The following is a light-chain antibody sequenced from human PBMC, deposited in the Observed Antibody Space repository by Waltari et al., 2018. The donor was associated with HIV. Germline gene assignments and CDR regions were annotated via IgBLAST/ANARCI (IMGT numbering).Light chain of an antibody. CDR3: SSYTSSSTVV. CDR2: EVS. CDR1: TSAVGGYNP. Sequence: QSAPTQPASVSGSPGQSITISCTGTTSAVGGYNPVSWYQQHPGKAPKLMIYEVSNRPSGVSNRLSGSKSGNTASLTISGLQAEDEADYYCSSYTSSSTVVFGGGTKLTVL. V-gene: IGLV2-14*01. J-gene: IGLJ3*02.